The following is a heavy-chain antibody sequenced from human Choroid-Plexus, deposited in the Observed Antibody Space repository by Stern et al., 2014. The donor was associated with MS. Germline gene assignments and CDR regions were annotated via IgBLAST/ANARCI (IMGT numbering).Heavy chain of an antibody. V-gene: IGHV1-2*02. Sequence: QLVQSGAEVKKPGASVKVSCKTSGYIFTGYYIHWVRQAPGQGLEWMAWIDPNTGGTKYAQKFQGRVTMSRDTSISTAYVELSSLTSDDTAVYYCARDQRGITIFGVVTDYYYLGMDVWGQGTTVTVSS. CDR2: IDPNTGGT. CDR3: ARDQRGITIFGVVTDYYYLGMDV. D-gene: IGHD3-3*01. CDR1: GYIFTGYY. J-gene: IGHJ6*02.